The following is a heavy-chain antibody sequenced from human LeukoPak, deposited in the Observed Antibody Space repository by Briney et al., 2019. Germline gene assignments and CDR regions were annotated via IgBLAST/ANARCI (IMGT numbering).Heavy chain of an antibody. CDR1: GGTFSSYA. J-gene: IGHJ3*02. CDR3: ASPDCSSTSCYIRRTPNDAFDI. D-gene: IGHD2-2*02. CDR2: IIPIFGTA. Sequence: ASVKVSCKASGGTFSSYAISWVRQAPGQGLEWMGGIIPIFGTANYAQKFQGRVTITTDESTSTAYMELSSLRSEDTAVYYCASPDCSSTSCYIRRTPNDAFDIWGQGTMVTVSS. V-gene: IGHV1-69*05.